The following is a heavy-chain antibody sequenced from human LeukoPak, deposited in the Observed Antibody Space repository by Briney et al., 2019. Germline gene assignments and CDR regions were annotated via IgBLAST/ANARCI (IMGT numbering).Heavy chain of an antibody. Sequence: SVKVSCKASGGTFTSFAISWVRQAPGQGLEWMGGIIPISGTPNYAQKFQGRVTITADESTNTAYMEVSGLRSEDTAVYYCARAGGSYSYFDFWGQGTLVTVSS. CDR3: ARAGGSYSYFDF. CDR2: IIPISGTP. CDR1: GGTFTSFA. D-gene: IGHD1-26*01. J-gene: IGHJ4*02. V-gene: IGHV1-69*13.